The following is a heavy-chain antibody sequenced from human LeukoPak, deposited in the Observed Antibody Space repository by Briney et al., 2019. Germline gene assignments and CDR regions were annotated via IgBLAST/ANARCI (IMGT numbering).Heavy chain of an antibody. CDR2: IHYTGTP. V-gene: IGHV4-59*01. J-gene: IGHJ6*03. CDR3: ARDFDSSGRWYFHMDV. Sequence: TPSLTRTLSGGSTYNYYWNCSPHPPGNGLERIGYIHYTGTPTYNPSLESRVAISLDTSKNQFSLKLNSVTAADTAVYYCARDFDSSGRWYFHMDVWGKGTTVTVSS. CDR1: GGSTYNYY. D-gene: IGHD3-22*01.